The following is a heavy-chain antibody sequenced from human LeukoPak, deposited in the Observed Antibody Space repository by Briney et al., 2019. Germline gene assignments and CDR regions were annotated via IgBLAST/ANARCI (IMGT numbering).Heavy chain of an antibody. Sequence: GRSLRLSCAASGFTFSSYAMHWVRQAPGKGLEWVAVISYDGSNKYYADSVKGRFTISRDNSKNTLYLQMNSLRAEDTAVYYCARGRAALYMDVWGKGTTVTVSS. CDR1: GFTFSSYA. V-gene: IGHV3-30-3*01. J-gene: IGHJ6*03. D-gene: IGHD6-6*01. CDR3: ARGRAALYMDV. CDR2: ISYDGSNK.